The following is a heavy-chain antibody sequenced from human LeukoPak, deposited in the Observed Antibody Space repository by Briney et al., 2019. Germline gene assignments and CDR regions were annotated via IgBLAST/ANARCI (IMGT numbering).Heavy chain of an antibody. Sequence: ASVKVSCKASGYTFTSYDINWVRQATGQGLEWMGWMNPNSGNTGYAQKFQGRVAMTRNTSISTAYMELSSLRSEDTAVYYCARADYGSGSYSIDYWGQGTLVTVSS. CDR1: GYTFTSYD. D-gene: IGHD3-10*01. CDR3: ARADYGSGSYSIDY. CDR2: MNPNSGNT. V-gene: IGHV1-8*01. J-gene: IGHJ4*02.